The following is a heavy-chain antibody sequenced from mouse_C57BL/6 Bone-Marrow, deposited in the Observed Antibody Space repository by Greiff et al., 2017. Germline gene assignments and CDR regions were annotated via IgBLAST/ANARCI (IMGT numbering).Heavy chain of an antibody. D-gene: IGHD2-3*01. V-gene: IGHV1-15*01. Sequence: VQLQESGAELVRPGASVTLSCKASGYTFTDYDMHWVKQTPVHGLEWIGAIDPETGGTAYNQKVKGKAILTADKSTSTAYMELRSLTSEDSAVYYCTVDGYSDYWGQGTTLTVSS. CDR1: GYTFTDYD. CDR3: TVDGYSDY. CDR2: IDPETGGT. J-gene: IGHJ2*01.